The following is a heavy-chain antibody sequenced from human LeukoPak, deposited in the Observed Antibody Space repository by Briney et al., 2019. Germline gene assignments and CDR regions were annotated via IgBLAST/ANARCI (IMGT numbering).Heavy chain of an antibody. J-gene: IGHJ4*02. Sequence: PGGGLRLSCVGTGRSVSRNFLSGVRQARGRGLEWVSVIYGGGSTYYADSVKGRFTISRDTPKNTLYLQMNSLRVEDTAVYYCASWPVGWYGEDSWGQGTLVTVSS. CDR1: GRSVSRNF. CDR3: ASWPVGWYGEDS. V-gene: IGHV3-53*01. CDR2: IYGGGST. D-gene: IGHD6-19*01.